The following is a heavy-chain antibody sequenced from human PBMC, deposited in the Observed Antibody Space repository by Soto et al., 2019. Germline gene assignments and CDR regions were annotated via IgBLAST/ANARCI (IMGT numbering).Heavy chain of an antibody. J-gene: IGHJ4*02. CDR1: GFTFINDA. V-gene: IGHV3-30-3*01. CDR2: ISYDGSNK. Sequence: GWSLRLSCAASGFTFINDAMHWFRQAPGKGLEWVAVISYDGSNKYYADSVKGRFTISRDNSKNTMYLQMNSLSAEDTAVYHCARDQVKGTMTILWGQGTLVTVSS. D-gene: IGHD4-17*01. CDR3: ARDQVKGTMTIL.